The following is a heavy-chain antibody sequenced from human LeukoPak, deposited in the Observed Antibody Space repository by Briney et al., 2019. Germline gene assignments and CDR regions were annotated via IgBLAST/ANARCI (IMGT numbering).Heavy chain of an antibody. Sequence: GGSLTLSCTASGFTFNNYAIYWVRHPPPTGLEWVANVNREGNGKNYVDSVKGRFTIHRADATNSLYLQMNSLRVEDTAVYYCARYGVPGCEYVWGQGTTVTVS. J-gene: IGHJ6*02. CDR3: ARYGVPGCEYV. D-gene: IGHD6-19*01. CDR2: VNREGNGK. CDR1: GFTFNNYA. V-gene: IGHV3-7*01.